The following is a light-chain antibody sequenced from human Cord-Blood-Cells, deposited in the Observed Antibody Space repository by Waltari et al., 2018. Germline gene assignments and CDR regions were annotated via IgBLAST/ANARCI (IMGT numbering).Light chain of an antibody. V-gene: IGKV3-15*01. CDR3: QQYNNWSWT. CDR1: QSVSSN. J-gene: IGKJ1*01. CDR2: GAS. Sequence: IVMTQSPATLSVSPGERATLSCRASQSVSSNLAWYQQRPGQAPRLLIYGASTRATGIPARFSGSGSGTEFTLTISSLQSEDFAVYDCQQYNNWSWTFGQGTKVEIQ.